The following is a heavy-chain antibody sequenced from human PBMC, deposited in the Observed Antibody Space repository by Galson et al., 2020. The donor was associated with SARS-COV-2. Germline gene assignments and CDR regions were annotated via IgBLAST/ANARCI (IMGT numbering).Heavy chain of an antibody. J-gene: IGHJ4*02. Sequence: SETLYITCTVSGGYVNNYYWGWIRQPPGKGLEWSGYIYYTGTTSRFNPSLNSRVTISLDTSKNQVSLRLNSVTAADTAYYYCARILLGGTHDHWGRGTLVTVSS. CDR3: ARILLGGTHDH. D-gene: IGHD3-16*01. V-gene: IGHV4-59*02. CDR2: IYYTGT. CDR1: GGYVNNYY.